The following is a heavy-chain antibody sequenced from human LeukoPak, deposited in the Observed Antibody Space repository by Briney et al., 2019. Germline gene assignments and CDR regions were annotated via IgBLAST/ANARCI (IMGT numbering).Heavy chain of an antibody. J-gene: IGHJ4*02. Sequence: SETLSLTCTVSGGSISSGGYYWSWIRQPPGKGLEWIGYIYYSGSTNYNPSLKSRVTISVDTSKNQFSLKLSSVTAADTAVYYCARAGDSSSWYWAEPPFGHFDYWGQGTLVTVSS. CDR1: GGSISSGGYY. CDR3: ARAGDSSSWYWAEPPFGHFDY. D-gene: IGHD6-13*01. CDR2: IYYSGST. V-gene: IGHV4-61*08.